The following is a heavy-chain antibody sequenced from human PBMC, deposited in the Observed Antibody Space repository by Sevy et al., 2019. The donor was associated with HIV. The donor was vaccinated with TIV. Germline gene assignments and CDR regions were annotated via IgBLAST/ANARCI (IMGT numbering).Heavy chain of an antibody. J-gene: IGHJ3*02. CDR3: ASIFHYYDRHPYLYDAFDI. CDR2: IIPIFGTA. Sequence: ASVKVSCKASGGTFSSYAISWVRQAPGQGLEWMGGIIPIFGTANYAQKFQGRVTITAAKSTSTAYMELSSLRSEDTAVYYCASIFHYYDRHPYLYDAFDIWGQGTMVTVSS. V-gene: IGHV1-69*06. CDR1: GGTFSSYA. D-gene: IGHD3-22*01.